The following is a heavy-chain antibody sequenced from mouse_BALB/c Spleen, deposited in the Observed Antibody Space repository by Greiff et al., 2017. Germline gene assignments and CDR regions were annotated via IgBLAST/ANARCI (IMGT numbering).Heavy chain of an antibody. CDR1: GYTFTSYW. CDR3: ARALFDD. CDR2: IYPGDGDT. Sequence: QVQLKESGAELARPGASVKLSCKASGYTFTSYWMQWVKQRPGQGLEWIGAIYPGDGDTRYTQKFTGKATLTADKSSSTAYMQRSSLASEDSAVYYCARALFDDCGQGTTLTVSS. V-gene: IGHV1-87*01. J-gene: IGHJ2*01.